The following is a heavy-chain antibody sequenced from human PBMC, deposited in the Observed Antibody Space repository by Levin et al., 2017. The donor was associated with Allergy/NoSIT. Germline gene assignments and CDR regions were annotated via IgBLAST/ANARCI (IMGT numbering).Heavy chain of an antibody. D-gene: IGHD5-12*01. Sequence: RTGGSLRLSCAAAGFTFRDYWMTWVRQTPGRGLEWVANINEDGSQKYYLDSVKGRFTISRDNAKNSVDLQMDYLRDDDTAVYYCARQLRGNSAYDAFDIWGHGTMVTFSS. CDR3: ARQLRGNSAYDAFDI. V-gene: IGHV3-7*03. CDR2: INEDGSQK. CDR1: GFTFRDYW. J-gene: IGHJ3*02.